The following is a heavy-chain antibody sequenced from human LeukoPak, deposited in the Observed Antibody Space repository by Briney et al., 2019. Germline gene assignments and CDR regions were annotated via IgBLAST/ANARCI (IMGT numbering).Heavy chain of an antibody. J-gene: IGHJ4*02. CDR2: ISYDGSNE. Sequence: GRSLRLSCAASGFTFSSYAMHWVRQAPGKGLEWVAVISYDGSNEYYADSVKGRFTISRDNSKNTLYLQMNSLRAEDTAVYYCATTTLGGGYPFDYWGQGTLVTVSS. CDR3: ATTTLGGGYPFDY. V-gene: IGHV3-30-3*01. CDR1: GFTFSSYA. D-gene: IGHD1-26*01.